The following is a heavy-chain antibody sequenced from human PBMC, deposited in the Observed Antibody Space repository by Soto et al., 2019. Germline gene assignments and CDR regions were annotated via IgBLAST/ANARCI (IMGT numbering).Heavy chain of an antibody. J-gene: IGHJ6*02. D-gene: IGHD2-2*02. CDR3: AREEVVVQAAIQIGGMDV. CDR2: ISYDGSNK. Sequence: QVQLVESGGGVVQPGRSLRLSCAASGFTFSSYAMHWVRQAPGKGLEWVAVISYDGSNKYYADSVKGRFTISRDNSKKTLYLQRNSLRAEDTAVYYCAREEVVVQAAIQIGGMDVWGQGTTVTVSS. CDR1: GFTFSSYA. V-gene: IGHV3-30-3*01.